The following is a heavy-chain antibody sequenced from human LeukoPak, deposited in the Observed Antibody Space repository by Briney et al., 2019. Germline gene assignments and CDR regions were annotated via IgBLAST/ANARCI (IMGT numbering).Heavy chain of an antibody. CDR2: IYHSGST. D-gene: IGHD2-8*01. Sequence: PSETLSLTCTVSGYSISSGYYWGWIRQPPGKGLEWIGSIYHSGSTYYNPSLKSRVTISVDTSKNQFSLKLSSVTAADTAVYYCARGNVRFDYWGQGTLVTVSS. CDR1: GYSISSGYY. V-gene: IGHV4-38-2*02. CDR3: ARGNVRFDY. J-gene: IGHJ4*02.